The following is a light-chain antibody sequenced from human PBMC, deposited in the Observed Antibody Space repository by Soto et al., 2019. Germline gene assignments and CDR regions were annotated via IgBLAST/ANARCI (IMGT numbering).Light chain of an antibody. V-gene: IGLV2-11*01. CDR1: SSDVGGSNY. CDR2: DVS. CDR3: CSYAGSYTFVV. Sequence: QSVLTQPRSVSGSPGQSVTISCTGTSSDVGGSNYVSWYHQHPGKAPKLMIYDVSKRPSGVPDRFSGSKSGNTASLTISGLQAEDEADYYCCSYAGSYTFVVFGAGTKLTVL. J-gene: IGLJ2*01.